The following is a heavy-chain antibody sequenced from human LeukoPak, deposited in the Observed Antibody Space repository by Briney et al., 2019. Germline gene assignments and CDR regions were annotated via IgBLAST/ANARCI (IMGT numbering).Heavy chain of an antibody. CDR3: ASSELSSGWYRDY. CDR2: INPNSGGT. D-gene: IGHD6-19*01. Sequence: ASVKVSCKASGYTFTGYYMHWVRQAPGQGLEWMGWINPNSGGTNYAQKFQGRVTMTRDTSISTAYMELSRLRSDDTAVYYCASSELSSGWYRDYWGQGTLGTVSS. CDR1: GYTFTGYY. J-gene: IGHJ4*02. V-gene: IGHV1-2*02.